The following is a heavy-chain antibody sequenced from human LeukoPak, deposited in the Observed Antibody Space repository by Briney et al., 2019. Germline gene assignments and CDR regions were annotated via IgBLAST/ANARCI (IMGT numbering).Heavy chain of an antibody. CDR1: GGSISSGGYS. D-gene: IGHD4-17*01. CDR2: IYYSGST. J-gene: IGHJ5*02. CDR3: ARCSDYGVSKKGGWFDP. Sequence: SQTLSLTCAVSGGSISSGGYSWSWIRQPPGKGLEWIGSIYYSGSTYYNPSLKSRVTISVDTSKNQFSLKLSSVTAADTAVYYCARCSDYGVSKKGGWFDPWGQGTLVTVSS. V-gene: IGHV4-30-2*03.